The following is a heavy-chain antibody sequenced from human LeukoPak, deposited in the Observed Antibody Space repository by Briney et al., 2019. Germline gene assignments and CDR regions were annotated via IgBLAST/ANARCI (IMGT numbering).Heavy chain of an antibody. V-gene: IGHV1-69*06. CDR1: GDTFTTHA. J-gene: IGHJ3*02. Sequence: SVKVSCKTSGDTFTTHAIIWVRQAPGQGLEWMGGIIPMFGTPNYAQRLQGRVTITADKSTKTAYMELSSLRSEDTAVYYCAQWEVVHYAFDSWGQGTMVTVSS. D-gene: IGHD2-15*01. CDR3: AQWEVVHYAFDS. CDR2: IIPMFGTP.